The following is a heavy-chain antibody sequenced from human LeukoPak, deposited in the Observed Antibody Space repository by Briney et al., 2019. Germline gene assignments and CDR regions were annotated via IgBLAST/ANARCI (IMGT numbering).Heavy chain of an antibody. Sequence: GASVKVSCKASGYTFTGYYMHWVRQAPGQGLEWMGWINPNSGGTNYAQKFQGRVTMTRDTSISTAYMELSSLRSEDTAVYYCARLGYDILTGYPRSHYYYYYYMDVWGKGTTVTVSS. V-gene: IGHV1-2*02. D-gene: IGHD3-9*01. J-gene: IGHJ6*03. CDR3: ARLGYDILTGYPRSHYYYYYYMDV. CDR2: INPNSGGT. CDR1: GYTFTGYY.